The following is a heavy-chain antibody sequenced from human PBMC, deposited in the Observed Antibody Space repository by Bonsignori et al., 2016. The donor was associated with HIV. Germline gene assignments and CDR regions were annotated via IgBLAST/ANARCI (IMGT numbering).Heavy chain of an antibody. Sequence: GGSLRLSCTASGFTFGDYAMSWVRQAPGKGLEWVGFIRSKAYGGTTEYAASVKGRFTISRDDSKSIAYLQMNSLKTEDTAVYYCTRESYRQYYYDSSGYGPLYYFDYWGQGTLVTVSS. CDR1: GFTFGDYA. V-gene: IGHV3-49*04. D-gene: IGHD3-22*01. J-gene: IGHJ4*02. CDR3: TRESYRQYYYDSSGYGPLYYFDY. CDR2: IRSKAYGGTT.